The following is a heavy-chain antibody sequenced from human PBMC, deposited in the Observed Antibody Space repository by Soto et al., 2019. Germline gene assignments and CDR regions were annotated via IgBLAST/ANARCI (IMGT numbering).Heavy chain of an antibody. CDR3: ARDFDADSRTEFDY. V-gene: IGHV3-11*01. CDR1: GFIFSDYY. CDR2: ISGNGRII. Sequence: QVQLVESGGGLVKPGGSLRLSCATSGFIFSDYYMHWIRHAPGKGLEWISYISGNGRIIQYADSAKGRFTISRDNAPNALYLQRNSLRAEDKALYFCARDFDADSRTEFDYWGQGTLVTVSS. D-gene: IGHD4-17*01. J-gene: IGHJ4*02.